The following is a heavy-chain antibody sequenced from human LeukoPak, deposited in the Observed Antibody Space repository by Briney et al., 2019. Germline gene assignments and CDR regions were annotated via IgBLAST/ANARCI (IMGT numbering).Heavy chain of an antibody. J-gene: IGHJ4*02. CDR1: GGSFSGYY. Sequence: SETLSLTCAVYGGSFSGYYWSWIRQPPGKGLEWIGEINHSGSTNYNPSLKSRVTISVDTSKNQFSLKLSSVTAADTAVYYCASRSGFLWFGEFNYWGQGTLVTVSS. V-gene: IGHV4-34*01. CDR3: ASRSGFLWFGEFNY. D-gene: IGHD3-10*01. CDR2: INHSGST.